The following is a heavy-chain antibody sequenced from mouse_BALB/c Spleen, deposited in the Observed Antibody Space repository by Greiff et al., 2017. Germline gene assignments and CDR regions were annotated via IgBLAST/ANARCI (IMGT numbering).Heavy chain of an antibody. CDR2: INPGSGGT. CDR3: ARSSKVTTVGMDY. V-gene: IGHV1-54*01. Sequence: VKLMESGAELVRPGTSVKVSCKASGYAFTNYLIEWVKQRPGQGLEWIGVINPGSGGTNYNEKFKGKATLTADKSSSTAYMQLSSLTSDDSAVYFCARSSKVTTVGMDYWGQGTSVTVSS. CDR1: GYAFTNYL. J-gene: IGHJ4*01. D-gene: IGHD1-1*01.